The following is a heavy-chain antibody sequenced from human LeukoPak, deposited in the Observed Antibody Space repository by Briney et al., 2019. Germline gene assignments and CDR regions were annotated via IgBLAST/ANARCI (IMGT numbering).Heavy chain of an antibody. CDR2: IYYTGRT. V-gene: IGHV4-39*01. J-gene: IGHJ3*02. CDR3: ARGGMATINAFDI. CDR1: GGSISSSGHS. Sequence: SETLSLTCTVSGGSISSSGHSWGCIRQPPGKGLEWTGTIYYTGRTYYNPSLKSRVTISVDTSKNQFSLRLSSVTAADTAVYYCARGGMATINAFDIWGQGTMVTVSS. D-gene: IGHD5-24*01.